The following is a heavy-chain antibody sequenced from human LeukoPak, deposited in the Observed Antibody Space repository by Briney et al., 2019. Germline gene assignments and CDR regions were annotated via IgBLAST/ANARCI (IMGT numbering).Heavy chain of an antibody. V-gene: IGHV3-53*01. CDR1: GFTVSSNY. Sequence: GGSLRLSCAASGFTVSSNYMSWVRQAPGRGLEWVSVIYSGGTTYYADSVKGRFTASRHNSKNTLYLQMNSLRAEDTAVYYCAKDGGSGWYVGSDYWGQGTLVTVSS. D-gene: IGHD6-19*01. J-gene: IGHJ4*02. CDR3: AKDGGSGWYVGSDY. CDR2: IYSGGTT.